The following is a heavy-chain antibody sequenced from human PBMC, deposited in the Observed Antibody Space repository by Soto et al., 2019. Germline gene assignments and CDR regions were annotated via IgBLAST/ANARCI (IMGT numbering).Heavy chain of an antibody. CDR2: IFYSGTT. CDR3: AREDCTKGVCSDGMDV. Sequence: SETLSLTCPVSGDSISSGGYFWNWIRHHPGKVLEWIGYIFYSGTTFYNPSPKSRLSISVDTSNNQFSLNLTSVTAADTAVYYCAREDCTKGVCSDGMDVWVQGTTVTVSS. J-gene: IGHJ6*02. V-gene: IGHV4-31*03. CDR1: GDSISSGGYF. D-gene: IGHD2-8*01.